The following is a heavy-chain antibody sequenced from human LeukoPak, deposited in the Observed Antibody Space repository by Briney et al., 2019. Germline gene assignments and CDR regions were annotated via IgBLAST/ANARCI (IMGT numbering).Heavy chain of an antibody. Sequence: GESLRLSCAASGFTFSSYDMHWVRQTPGKGLEWVSAIGTGGDTYYPDSVKGRFTISRENAEISLYLQMNSLRAGDTAVYYCAREVLDSYSSGWQFDYWGQGTLVTVSS. CDR1: GFTFSSYD. V-gene: IGHV3-13*04. CDR3: AREVLDSYSSGWQFDY. CDR2: IGTGGDT. D-gene: IGHD6-19*01. J-gene: IGHJ4*02.